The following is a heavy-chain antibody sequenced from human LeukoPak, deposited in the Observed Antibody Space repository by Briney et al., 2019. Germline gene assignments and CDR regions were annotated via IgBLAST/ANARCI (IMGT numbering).Heavy chain of an antibody. Sequence: GRSLRLSCAASGFTFRSYAMHWVRQAPGKGLEWVADISYDGSNKYYADSVRGRFTISRDNSKNTLYLQMNGLGAEDTAVYYCTKDLYGSGSKSCGMDVWGKGTTVTVSS. J-gene: IGHJ6*04. V-gene: IGHV3-30*04. D-gene: IGHD3-10*01. CDR1: GFTFRSYA. CDR2: ISYDGSNK. CDR3: TKDLYGSGSKSCGMDV.